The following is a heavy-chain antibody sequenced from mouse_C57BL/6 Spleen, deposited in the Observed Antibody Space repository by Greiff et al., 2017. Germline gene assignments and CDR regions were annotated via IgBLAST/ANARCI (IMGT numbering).Heavy chain of an antibody. D-gene: IGHD1-1*01. Sequence: QVQLQQPGAELVKPGASVKLSCKASGYTFTSYWMHWVKQRPGQGLEWIGMIHPNSGSTNYNEKFKSKATLTVDKSSSTAYMQLSSLTSEDSAVYYCARAGSGDYWYFDVWGTGTTVTVSS. J-gene: IGHJ1*03. CDR3: ARAGSGDYWYFDV. CDR2: IHPNSGST. CDR1: GYTFTSYW. V-gene: IGHV1-64*01.